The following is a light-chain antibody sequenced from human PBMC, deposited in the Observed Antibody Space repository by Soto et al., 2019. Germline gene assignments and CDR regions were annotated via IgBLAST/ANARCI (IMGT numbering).Light chain of an antibody. CDR3: QKCHATPLT. CDR2: KAS. Sequence: DIQMTQSPSSRSASVGDRVTISCRASQSISSWLAWYQQKPGKAPKLLIYKASTLKSGVPSRFSGSGYGTDVTLTITTLQPEDVGIYYCQKCHATPLTCGHGTRLEIK. V-gene: IGKV1-5*03. J-gene: IGKJ5*01. CDR1: QSISSW.